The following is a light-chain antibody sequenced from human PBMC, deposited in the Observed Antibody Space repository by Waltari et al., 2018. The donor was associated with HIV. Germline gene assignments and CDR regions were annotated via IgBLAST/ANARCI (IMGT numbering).Light chain of an antibody. Sequence: EIVMTQSPLSLPVTPGEPASFSCRYSQSLLHSNGYNYLDWYLQRPGQSPQLLIYLGSTRASGVPDRFSGSGSGTDFTLTISRVEAEDVGVYYCMQPLQLPLTFGGGTKVEIK. CDR1: QSLLHSNGYNY. CDR3: MQPLQLPLT. V-gene: IGKV2-28*01. J-gene: IGKJ4*01. CDR2: LGS.